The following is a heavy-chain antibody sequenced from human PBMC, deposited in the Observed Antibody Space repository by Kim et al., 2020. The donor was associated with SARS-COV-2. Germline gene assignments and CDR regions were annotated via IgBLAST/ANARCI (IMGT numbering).Heavy chain of an antibody. Sequence: YTNYADSVKGRFTISRDHAKNSLYLQMNSLRAEDTAVYYCARDGLAPPDYWGQGTLVTVSS. CDR2: YT. CDR3: ARDGLAPPDY. J-gene: IGHJ4*02. D-gene: IGHD4-17*01. V-gene: IGHV3-11*05.